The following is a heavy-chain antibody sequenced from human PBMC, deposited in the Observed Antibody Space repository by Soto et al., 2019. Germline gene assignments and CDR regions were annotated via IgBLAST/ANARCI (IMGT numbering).Heavy chain of an antibody. V-gene: IGHV5-10-1*01. CDR1: GYNFTANW. D-gene: IGHD3-22*01. J-gene: IGHJ5*02. CDR3: ARDRDRHSSGLPSFDP. Sequence: GESLKISCKTSGYNFTANWIAWVRQVPGKGLEYMGRIDPDDSYSNYSPSFEGHVTLSVDKSVNTAFLQWSSLKASDTAMYYCARDRDRHSSGLPSFDPWGQGILVTVSS. CDR2: IDPDDSYS.